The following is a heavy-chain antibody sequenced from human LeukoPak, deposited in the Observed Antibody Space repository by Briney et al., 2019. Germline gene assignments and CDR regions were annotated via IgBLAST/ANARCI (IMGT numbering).Heavy chain of an antibody. CDR3: SRGVVSGRFGDYYYYMDV. V-gene: IGHV4-34*01. Sequence: SETLSLTCAVYGGSFSGHYWTWIRQPPGRGLQWISEINDRGSAHYNPSLESRVSISVDTSKKQFSLKVNSVTAADTAVYYCSRGVVSGRFGDYYYYMDVWGKGTTVTVPS. CDR1: GGSFSGHY. CDR2: INDRGSA. J-gene: IGHJ6*03. D-gene: IGHD3-16*01.